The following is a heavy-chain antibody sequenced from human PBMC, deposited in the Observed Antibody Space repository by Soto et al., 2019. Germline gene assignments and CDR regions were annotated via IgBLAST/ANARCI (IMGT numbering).Heavy chain of an antibody. CDR3: ARDAPASRGPDY. J-gene: IGHJ4*02. V-gene: IGHV3-53*01. CDR2: IYSGGST. Sequence: GGSLRLSCAASGFTVSSNYMSWVRQAPGKGLEWVSVIYSGGSTYYADSVKGRFTISRDNSKNTLYLQMNSLRAEDTAVYYCARDAPASRGPDYWGQGTLVTVSS. CDR1: GFTVSSNY. D-gene: IGHD3-10*01.